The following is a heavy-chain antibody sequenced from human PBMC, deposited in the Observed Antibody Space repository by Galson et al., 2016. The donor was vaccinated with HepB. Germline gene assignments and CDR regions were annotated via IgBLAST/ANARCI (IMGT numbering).Heavy chain of an antibody. J-gene: IGHJ4*02. CDR3: VRLVPAAAVAHRRGSVY. Sequence: SETLSVTCTVSGDSISNVGRHWGWFRQSPEMGLEYIGSIHSSGTSYYNPSLTSLLTVSADMSRNQFFLSLTPVTAADTAIYYCVRLVPAAAVAHRRGSVYGSQGTRVTVSS. CDR2: IHSSGTS. D-gene: IGHD6-13*01. CDR1: GDSISNVGRH. V-gene: IGHV4-39*01.